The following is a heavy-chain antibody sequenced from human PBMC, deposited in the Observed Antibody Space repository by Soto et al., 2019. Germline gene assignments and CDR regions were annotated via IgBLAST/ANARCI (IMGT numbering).Heavy chain of an antibody. J-gene: IGHJ4*01. CDR3: GRGLYGGHLDY. CDR2: IHHSGTT. CDR1: DQSINSSYY. Sequence: SETRSLTCGVSDQSINSSYYWLWIRQPPGKGLEWIGAIHHSGTTYYRPSLKSRVTISMDTSKNHFSLRLSSMTAADTAIYVCGRGLYGGHLDYW. V-gene: IGHV4-38-2*01. D-gene: IGHD4-17*01.